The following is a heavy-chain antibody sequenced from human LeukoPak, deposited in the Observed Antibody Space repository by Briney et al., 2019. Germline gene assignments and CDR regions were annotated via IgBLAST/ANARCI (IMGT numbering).Heavy chain of an antibody. CDR1: GFTVSSNY. V-gene: IGHV3-66*02. D-gene: IGHD3-3*01. J-gene: IGHJ4*02. CDR3: ARDRRDFWSGYHDY. CDR2: IYSGGST. Sequence: SGGSLRLSCAASGFTVSSNYMSWVRQAPGTGLEWVSVIYSGGSTYYADSVKGRFTISRDNSKNTLYLQMNSLRAEDTAVYYCARDRRDFWSGYHDYWGQGTLVTVSS.